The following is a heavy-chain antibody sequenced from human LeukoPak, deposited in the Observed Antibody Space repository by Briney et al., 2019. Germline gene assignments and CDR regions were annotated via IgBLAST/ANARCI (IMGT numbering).Heavy chain of an antibody. V-gene: IGHV4-38-2*02. Sequence: ETLSLTCTVSGYSISSGYYWGWIRQPPGKGLEWIGSIYHSGSTYYNPSLKSRVTISVDTSKNQFSLKLSSVTAADTAVYYCARDPVLRYFDWSRLYYYYYYYMDVWGKGTTVTVSS. D-gene: IGHD3-9*01. CDR3: ARDPVLRYFDWSRLYYYYYYYMDV. CDR2: IYHSGST. CDR1: GYSISSGYY. J-gene: IGHJ6*03.